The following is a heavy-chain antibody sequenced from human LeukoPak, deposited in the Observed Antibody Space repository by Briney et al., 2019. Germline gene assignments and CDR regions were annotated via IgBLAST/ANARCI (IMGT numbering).Heavy chain of an antibody. CDR2: ISAYNGNT. Sequence: ASVKVSCKAAGCTFTSYGISSVRQAPGQGIEWMGWISAYNGNTNYAQKLQGRVTMTTDTSTSTAYMELRSLRSDDTAVYYCARDRTGASRRGDYWGQGSLVTVSS. D-gene: IGHD7-27*01. CDR3: ARDRTGASRRGDY. V-gene: IGHV1-18*01. J-gene: IGHJ4*02. CDR1: GCTFTSYG.